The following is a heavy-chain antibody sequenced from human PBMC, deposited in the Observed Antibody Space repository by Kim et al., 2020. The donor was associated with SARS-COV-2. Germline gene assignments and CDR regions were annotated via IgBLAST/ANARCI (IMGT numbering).Heavy chain of an antibody. Sequence: GGSLRLSCAASGFTFDGSSMHWVRQASGKGLEWVGRIKSKANKCATTYAASVKGRFTISRDDSKNTAYLQMNSLKTEDTAVYYCTPPGGPMANSTGNWGQGTLVTVSS. V-gene: IGHV3-73*01. CDR1: GFTFDGSS. CDR2: IKSKANKCAT. D-gene: IGHD2-2*01. CDR3: TPPGGPMANSTGN. J-gene: IGHJ4*02.